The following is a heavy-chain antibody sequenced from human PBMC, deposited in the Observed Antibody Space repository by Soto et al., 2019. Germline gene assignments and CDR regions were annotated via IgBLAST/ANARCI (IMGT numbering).Heavy chain of an antibody. CDR2: IYPGSSET. CDR1: GYGFTYYW. V-gene: IGHV5-51*07. CDR3: ARHGTVGRPEDWVRP. Sequence: EVQLVQSGAEVKKPGASLKISCKTSGYGFTYYWIGWVHQLPGKGLEWMGIIYPGSSETKYSPSFRGLVTISADKSTSTAYLQWSSLKASDSAIYYCARHGTVGRPEDWVRPWGQGTQVTVAS. D-gene: IGHD3-9*01. J-gene: IGHJ5*02.